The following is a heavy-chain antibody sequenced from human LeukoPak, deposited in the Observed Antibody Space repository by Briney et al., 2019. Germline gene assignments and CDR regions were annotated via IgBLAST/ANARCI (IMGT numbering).Heavy chain of an antibody. J-gene: IGHJ4*02. CDR2: INSDGSST. CDR1: GFTFSSYW. CDR3: ARAPQHDY. Sequence: PAESLRLSCAASGFTFSSYWMHWVRQPPGKGLVWVSRINSDGSSTSYAASVKRRFTISRANAKNTLYLQMNSLRAEDTAVYYCARAPQHDYWGQGTLVTVS. V-gene: IGHV3-74*01.